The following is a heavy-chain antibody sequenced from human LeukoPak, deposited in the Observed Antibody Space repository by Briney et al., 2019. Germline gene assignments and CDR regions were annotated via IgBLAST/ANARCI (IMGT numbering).Heavy chain of an antibody. V-gene: IGHV3-23*01. Sequence: PGGSLRLSCAASGFPFSSHAMTWVRQSPGKGLEWVSAISGSGGSTYYADSVKGRFTISRDNSKNTLYLQMNSLRAEDTAVYYCAKAALAYCGGDCYPRTNWFDPWGQGTLVTVSS. D-gene: IGHD2-21*02. J-gene: IGHJ5*02. CDR1: GFPFSSHA. CDR2: ISGSGGST. CDR3: AKAALAYCGGDCYPRTNWFDP.